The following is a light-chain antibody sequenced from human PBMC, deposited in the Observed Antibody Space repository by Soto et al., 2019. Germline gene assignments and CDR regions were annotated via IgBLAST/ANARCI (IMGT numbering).Light chain of an antibody. CDR1: QSVAKNY. CDR2: GPS. Sequence: EIVLTQSPGTLSLSPGERATLSCRASQSVAKNYLAWYQQEPGQAPRLLIYGPSRRATGIPDRFSGSGSGTDFTLTISRLEPEDFAVYYCHQYASSPQTFGQGTKVEIK. CDR3: HQYASSPQT. J-gene: IGKJ1*01. V-gene: IGKV3-20*01.